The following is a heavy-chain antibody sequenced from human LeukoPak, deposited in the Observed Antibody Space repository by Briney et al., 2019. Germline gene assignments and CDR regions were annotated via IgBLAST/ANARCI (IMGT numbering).Heavy chain of an antibody. CDR3: ARGRGVVPAAPWGYYYYGMDV. CDR1: GGSFSGYY. CDR2: INHSGST. J-gene: IGHJ6*02. D-gene: IGHD2-2*01. V-gene: IGHV4-34*01. Sequence: PETLSLTCAVYGGSFSGYYWSWIRQPPGKGLEWIGEINHSGSTNYNPSLKSRVTISVDTSKNQFSLKLSSVTAADTAVYYCARGRGVVPAAPWGYYYYGMDVWGRGTTVTVSS.